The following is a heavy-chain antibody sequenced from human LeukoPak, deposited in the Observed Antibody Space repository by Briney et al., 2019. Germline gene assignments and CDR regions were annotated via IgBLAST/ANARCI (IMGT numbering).Heavy chain of an antibody. D-gene: IGHD3-10*01. CDR1: GGSINSYY. CDR3: ARDEWFGEFDP. CDR2: IYDSGST. J-gene: IGHJ5*02. Sequence: PSETLSLTCTVSGGSINSYYWSWIRQPPGKGLEWIGYIYDSGSTNYNPSLKSRVTISVDTSKNQFSLKLSSVTAADTAVYYCARDEWFGEFDPWGQGTLVTVSS. V-gene: IGHV4-59*12.